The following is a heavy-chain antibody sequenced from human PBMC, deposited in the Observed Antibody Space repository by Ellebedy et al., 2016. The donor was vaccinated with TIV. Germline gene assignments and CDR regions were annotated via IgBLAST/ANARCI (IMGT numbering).Heavy chain of an antibody. Sequence: AASVKVSCKASGYTFTDYYIHWVRQAPGQGLEWMGWINPDSGGTSYAQKFRGRVTMTRDTSISTVYMELTRLRSDDTALYYCARVWGGYDLLHWGQGTLVSVSS. V-gene: IGHV1-2*02. CDR2: INPDSGGT. CDR3: ARVWGGYDLLH. CDR1: GYTFTDYY. D-gene: IGHD5-12*01. J-gene: IGHJ1*01.